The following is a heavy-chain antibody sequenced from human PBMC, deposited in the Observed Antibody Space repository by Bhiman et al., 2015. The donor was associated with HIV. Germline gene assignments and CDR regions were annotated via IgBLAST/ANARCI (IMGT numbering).Heavy chain of an antibody. J-gene: IGHJ5*02. CDR3: TRGANNWNTKNWFDP. CDR1: GFTFSSYP. Sequence: EVQLLESGGGLVQPGGSLRLSCAASGFTFSSYPMSWVRQAPGKGLEWVSSFSRSGDVTYYADSVKGRFTISRDNSKDTLYLQVNSLRAEDTAVYYCTRGANNWNTKNWFDPWGQGTLVTVSS. D-gene: IGHD1/OR15-1a*01. CDR2: FSRSGDVT. V-gene: IGHV3-23*01.